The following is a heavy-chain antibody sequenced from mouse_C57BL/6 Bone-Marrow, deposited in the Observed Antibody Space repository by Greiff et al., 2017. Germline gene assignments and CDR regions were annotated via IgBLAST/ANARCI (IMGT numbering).Heavy chain of an antibody. Sequence: EVKLMESGEGLVKPGGSLKLSCAASGFTFSSYAMSWVRQTPEKRLEGVAYISSGGDYIYYADTVKGRFTISRDNARNTLYLQMSSLKSEDTAMYYCTRDYYGSKAWFAYWGQGTLVTVSA. CDR2: ISSGGDYI. J-gene: IGHJ3*01. CDR1: GFTFSSYA. CDR3: TRDYYGSKAWFAY. D-gene: IGHD1-1*01. V-gene: IGHV5-9-1*02.